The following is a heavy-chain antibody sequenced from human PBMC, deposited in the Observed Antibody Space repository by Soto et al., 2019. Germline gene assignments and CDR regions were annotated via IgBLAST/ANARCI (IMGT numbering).Heavy chain of an antibody. D-gene: IGHD6-19*01. J-gene: IGHJ4*01. CDR3: AIGHWLGN. Sequence: DVQLVESGGSLVQPGESLRLSCAASGFTFSDYLRSWVRQAPGKGLEWVATIKQDGNEKYYVDSVKGRFTISRDNAKNSLYLQMNGLRAEDTAVYYCAIGHWLGNWGHGTLVTVSS. CDR2: IKQDGNEK. CDR1: GFTFSDYL. V-gene: IGHV3-7*01.